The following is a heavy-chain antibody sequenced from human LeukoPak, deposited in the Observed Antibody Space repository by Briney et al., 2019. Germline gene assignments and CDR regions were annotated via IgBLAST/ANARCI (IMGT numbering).Heavy chain of an antibody. V-gene: IGHV1-46*01. CDR3: ARDPGYCSGDNCYYSFFDP. CDR2: INPSGGST. CDR1: GYTFTSYY. D-gene: IGHD2-15*01. J-gene: IGHJ5*02. Sequence: ASVKVSCKASGYTFTSYYMHWVRQAPGQGLEWMGIINPSGGSTSYPQKFQGRVTVTRDMSTSTVYMELSSLKSEDTAVYYCARDPGYCSGDNCYYSFFDPWGQGTLVTVSS.